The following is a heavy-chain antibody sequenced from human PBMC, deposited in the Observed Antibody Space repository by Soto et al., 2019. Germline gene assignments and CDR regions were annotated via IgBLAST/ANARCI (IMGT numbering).Heavy chain of an antibody. CDR3: AREGALKPFSS. Sequence: GSLRLSCVASGFAFSNYNMNWVRQAPGKGLEWVSHISGTGVYIHYADAVKGRFTISRDNAKSSVYLQMNSLRAEDTAVYYCAREGALKPFSSWGQGALVTVSS. CDR1: GFAFSNYN. J-gene: IGHJ5*02. CDR2: ISGTGVYI. V-gene: IGHV3-21*01.